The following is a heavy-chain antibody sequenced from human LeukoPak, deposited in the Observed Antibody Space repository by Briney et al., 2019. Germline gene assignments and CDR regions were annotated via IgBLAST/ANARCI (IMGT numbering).Heavy chain of an antibody. V-gene: IGHV3-53*01. CDR1: GFTVSSNY. CDR2: IYSGGST. D-gene: IGHD3-22*01. CDR3: ARTDYYYDSSGLQHVQH. Sequence: PGGSLRLSCAASGFTVSSNYMSWVRQAPGKGLEWVSVIYSGGSTYYADSVKGGFTISRDKSENTMYLQMNSLRVEDAAVYYCARTDYYYDSSGLQHVQHWGQGTLVTVS. J-gene: IGHJ1*01.